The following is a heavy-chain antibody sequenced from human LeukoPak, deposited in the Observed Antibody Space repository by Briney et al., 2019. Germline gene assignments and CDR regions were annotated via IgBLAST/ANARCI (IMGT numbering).Heavy chain of an antibody. V-gene: IGHV4-39*01. J-gene: IGHJ4*02. D-gene: IGHD2-15*01. CDR1: GGSISSNNYY. Sequence: SETLSLTCTVSGGSISSNNYYWGWIRQPPGKGLEWGGSISYSGSTYDNPSLKRRVTISGHTSKSQFSMKLSSVTAADTAVYYCARQGGCSGGSCLTDFDYWGQGTLVTVSS. CDR2: ISYSGST. CDR3: ARQGGCSGGSCLTDFDY.